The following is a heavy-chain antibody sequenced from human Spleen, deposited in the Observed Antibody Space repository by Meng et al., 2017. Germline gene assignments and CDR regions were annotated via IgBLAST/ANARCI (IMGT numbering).Heavy chain of an antibody. V-gene: IGHV3-49*03. J-gene: IGHJ4*02. CDR2: IRSKAYGGTT. CDR1: GFTFGDYA. CDR3: TREDLTWIQLWLGGPFDY. D-gene: IGHD5-18*01. Sequence: GESLKISCTASGFTFGDYAMSWFRQAPGKGLEWVGFIRSKAYGGTTEYAASVKGRFTISRDDSKSIAYLQMNSLKTEDTAVYYCTREDLTWIQLWLGGPFDYWGQGTLVTVSS.